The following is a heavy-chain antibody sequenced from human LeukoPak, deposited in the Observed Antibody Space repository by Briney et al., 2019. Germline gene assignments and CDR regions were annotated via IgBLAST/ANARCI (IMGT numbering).Heavy chain of an antibody. CDR1: GYTFTSYG. Sequence: GASVKVSCKASGYTFTSYGISWVRQAPGQGLEWMGWMNPNSGNTGYAQKFQGRVTITRNTSISTAYMELSSLRSEDTAVYYCARLCSSTSAFDYWGQGTLVTVSS. V-gene: IGHV1-8*03. J-gene: IGHJ4*02. D-gene: IGHD2-2*01. CDR3: ARLCSSTSAFDY. CDR2: MNPNSGNT.